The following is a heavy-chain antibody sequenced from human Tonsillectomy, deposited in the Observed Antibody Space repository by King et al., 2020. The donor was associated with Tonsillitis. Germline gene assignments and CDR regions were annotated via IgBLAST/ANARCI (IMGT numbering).Heavy chain of an antibody. Sequence: QLQESGPGLVKPSETLSLTCTVSGGSISSYYWSWIRQPPGKGLEWIGYIYYSGSTNYNPSLKSRVTISVDTSKNQFSLKLSAVTAADTAVYYCARAIFGSESYYNVYYYYMDVWGKGTTVTVSS. V-gene: IGHV4-59*01. CDR1: GGSISSYY. J-gene: IGHJ6*03. CDR3: ARAIFGSESYYNVYYYYMDV. CDR2: IYYSGST. D-gene: IGHD3-10*01.